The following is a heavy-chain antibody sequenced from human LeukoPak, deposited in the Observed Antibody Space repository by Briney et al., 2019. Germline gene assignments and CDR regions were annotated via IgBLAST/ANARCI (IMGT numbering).Heavy chain of an antibody. V-gene: IGHV3-23*01. Sequence: PGGSLRLSCAASGFTFSSYAMSWVRQAPGKGLEWVSAISGSGGSTYYADSVKGRFTISRDNSKNTLYLQMNSLRAEDTAVYYCAKGYDYDDYGAEYFQHWGQGTLVTVSS. CDR1: GFTFSSYA. CDR3: AKGYDYDDYGAEYFQH. J-gene: IGHJ1*01. CDR2: ISGSGGST. D-gene: IGHD4-17*01.